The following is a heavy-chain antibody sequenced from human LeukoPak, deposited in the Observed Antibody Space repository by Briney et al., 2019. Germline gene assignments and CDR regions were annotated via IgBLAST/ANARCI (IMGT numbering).Heavy chain of an antibody. Sequence: SDSLSLTCTVSGESISNISCYWGWIRQPPGKRLECIRSIYYSGNTYYNPSLKSRITISVDTSKNQFSLKLSSVTAADTAVYYCARVPTRCGGDCYYFDYWGQGTLVTVSS. V-gene: IGHV4-39*07. D-gene: IGHD2-21*02. J-gene: IGHJ4*02. CDR2: IYYSGNT. CDR1: GESISNISCY. CDR3: ARVPTRCGGDCYYFDY.